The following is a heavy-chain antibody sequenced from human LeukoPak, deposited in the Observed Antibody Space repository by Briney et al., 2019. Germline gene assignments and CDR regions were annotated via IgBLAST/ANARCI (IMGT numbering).Heavy chain of an antibody. D-gene: IGHD4-17*01. CDR3: ATFDYGDYEYYFDY. Sequence: GGSLRRSCAASGFTFSSYAMHWVRQAPGKGLEWVAVISYDGSNKYYADSVKGRFTISRDNSKNTLYLQMNSLRAEDTAVYYCATFDYGDYEYYFDYWGQGTLVTVSS. CDR1: GFTFSSYA. J-gene: IGHJ4*02. CDR2: ISYDGSNK. V-gene: IGHV3-30*04.